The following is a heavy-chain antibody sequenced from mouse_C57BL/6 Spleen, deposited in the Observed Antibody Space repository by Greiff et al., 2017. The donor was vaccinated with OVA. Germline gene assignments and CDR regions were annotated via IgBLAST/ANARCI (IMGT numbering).Heavy chain of an antibody. CDR1: GYSITSGYY. V-gene: IGHV3-6*01. Sequence: LQQSGPGLVKPSQSLSLTCSVTGYSITSGYYWNWIRQFPGNKLEWMGYISYDGSNNYNPSLKNRISITRDTSKNQFFLKLNSVTTEDTATYYCARDLHYYGSSYWYFDVWGTGTTVTVSS. CDR3: ARDLHYYGSSYWYFDV. J-gene: IGHJ1*03. D-gene: IGHD1-1*01. CDR2: ISYDGSN.